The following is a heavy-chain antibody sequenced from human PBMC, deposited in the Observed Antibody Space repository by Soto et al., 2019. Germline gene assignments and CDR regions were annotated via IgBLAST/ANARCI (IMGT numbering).Heavy chain of an antibody. J-gene: IGHJ6*02. V-gene: IGHV4-61*01. CDR1: GGSVSSGSYY. CDR2: IYYSGST. CDR3: ARSIAGAYYYYYYGMDV. Sequence: SETLSLTCTVSGGSVSSGSYYWSWIRQPPGKGLEWIGYIYYSGSTNYNPSLKSRVTISVDTSKNQFSLKLSSVTAADTAVYYCARSIAGAYYYYYYGMDVWGQGTTVTVSS. D-gene: IGHD6-13*01.